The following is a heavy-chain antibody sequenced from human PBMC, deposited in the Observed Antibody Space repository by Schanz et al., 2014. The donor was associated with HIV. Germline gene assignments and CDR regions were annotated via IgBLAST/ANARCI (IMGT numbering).Heavy chain of an antibody. Sequence: QVQLVESGGGVVQPGRSLRLSCAASGITFSTSGMHWVRQAPGKGLEWVAFISYDGSNKYYADSVKGRFTISRDNSKNTLYLQMNSLRTEDTAVYYCAKAAVTDYLDYWGQGTLVTVSS. J-gene: IGHJ4*02. CDR2: ISYDGSNK. D-gene: IGHD2-21*02. V-gene: IGHV3-30*18. CDR3: AKAAVTDYLDY. CDR1: GITFSTSG.